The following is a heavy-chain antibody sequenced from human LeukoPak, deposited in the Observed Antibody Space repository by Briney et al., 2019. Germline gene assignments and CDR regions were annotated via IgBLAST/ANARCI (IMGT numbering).Heavy chain of an antibody. CDR3: ARGRGYYYYMGV. CDR1: GGSISSYY. V-gene: IGHV4-59*01. D-gene: IGHD3-10*01. J-gene: IGHJ6*03. CDR2: IYYSGST. Sequence: PSETLSLTCTVSGGSISSYYWSWIRQPPGKGLEWIGYIYYSGSTNYNPSLKSRVTISVDTSKNQFSLKLSSVTAADTAVYYCARGRGYYYYMGVWGKGTTVTVSS.